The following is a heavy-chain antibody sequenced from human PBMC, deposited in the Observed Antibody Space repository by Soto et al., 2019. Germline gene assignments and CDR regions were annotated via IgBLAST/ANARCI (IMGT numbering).Heavy chain of an antibody. CDR2: IYYSGST. CDR1: GGSISSSGYY. Sequence: PSKNLSITCTVSGGSISSSGYYWSWIRQPTGKGLEWIGYIYYSGSTYYNPSLKSRVTISVDTSKNQFSLKVTSVTAADTAVYYCARLHGYCISSSCRGHYAMDVWGQGTTVT. CDR3: ARLHGYCISSSCRGHYAMDV. J-gene: IGHJ6*02. V-gene: IGHV4-30-4*01. D-gene: IGHD2-2*01.